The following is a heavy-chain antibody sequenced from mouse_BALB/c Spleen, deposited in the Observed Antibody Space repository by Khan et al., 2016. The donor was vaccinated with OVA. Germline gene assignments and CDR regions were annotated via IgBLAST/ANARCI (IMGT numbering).Heavy chain of an antibody. CDR3: ARGEYGGFAY. D-gene: IGHD1-1*01. Sequence: QVQLKESGAELVKPGASVKLSCKASGYTFTSYDINWVRQRPEQGLEWIGWMFPGDGSTKYNENFKGKATLTTDKSSSTAYMQLSRLTSEDSGAYCCARGEYGGFAYWGQGTLVTVSA. V-gene: IGHV1-85*01. CDR1: GYTFTSYD. J-gene: IGHJ3*01. CDR2: MFPGDGST.